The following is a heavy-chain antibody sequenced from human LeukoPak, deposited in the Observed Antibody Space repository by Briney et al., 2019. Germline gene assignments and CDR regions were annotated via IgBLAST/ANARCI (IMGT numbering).Heavy chain of an antibody. CDR3: ARSIAARGQWLN. J-gene: IGHJ4*02. V-gene: IGHV7-4-1*02. CDR1: GYTFNNFG. Sequence: ASVKVSCKASGYTFNNFGIHWVRQTPGQGLEWMGWINTNTGNPTYAQGFTGRFVFSLDTSVSTAYLQISSLKAEDTAVYYCARSIAARGQWLNWGEGTLVTVSS. D-gene: IGHD6-6*01. CDR2: INTNTGNP.